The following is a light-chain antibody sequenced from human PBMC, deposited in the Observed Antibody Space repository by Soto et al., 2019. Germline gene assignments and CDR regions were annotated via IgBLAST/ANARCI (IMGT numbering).Light chain of an antibody. V-gene: IGKV3-20*01. Sequence: ESVWTHSPGTLFLSPGERATLSCRASQSVSSNYLAWYQQKPGQAPRLLIYGASSRATGIPDRFSGSGSGTDFTLTIARLEPEEFAVYYCQEYDGAPIPFGLGTRREIK. J-gene: IGKJ5*01. CDR3: QEYDGAPIP. CDR1: QSVSSNY. CDR2: GAS.